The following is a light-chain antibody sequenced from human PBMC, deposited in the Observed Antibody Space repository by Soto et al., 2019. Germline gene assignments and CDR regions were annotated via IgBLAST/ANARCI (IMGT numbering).Light chain of an antibody. Sequence: QSVLTQPPSVSAAPGQKVTISCSGSDSNIGNNYVSWYQQFPGTAPKLLIYDNDKRPSGIPDRFSGSKSGTSATLGITGLQTGDEADYYCGTWDSSLSAVMFGGGTQLTVL. V-gene: IGLV1-51*01. CDR2: DND. J-gene: IGLJ3*02. CDR1: DSNIGNNY. CDR3: GTWDSSLSAVM.